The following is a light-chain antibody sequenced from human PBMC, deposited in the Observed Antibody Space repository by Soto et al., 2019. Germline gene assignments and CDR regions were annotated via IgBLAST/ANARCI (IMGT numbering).Light chain of an antibody. V-gene: IGLV2-14*01. CDR2: EVS. CDR1: SSDVGGYHY. CDR3: SSYRSIGSLV. J-gene: IGLJ1*01. Sequence: QSALTQPASLSGSPGQSITISCTGTSSDVGGYHYVSWYQQYPGKAPKVIIYEVSKRPSGISNRFSGSKSGNTASLTISGLQADDEADYFCSSYRSIGSLVFGTGTKVTVL.